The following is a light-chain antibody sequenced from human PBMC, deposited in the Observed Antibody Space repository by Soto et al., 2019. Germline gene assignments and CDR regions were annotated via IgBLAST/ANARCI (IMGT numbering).Light chain of an antibody. CDR3: GSYTSSNTLV. CDR1: SSDVGGYNY. J-gene: IGLJ2*01. CDR2: DVN. Sequence: QPASVSGSPGQSITISCTGTSSDVGGYNYVSWYQHHPGKAPKLMTYDVNKRPSGVSSRFSGSKSGNTASLTISGLQAEDEADYYCGSYTSSNTLVFGGGTKLTVL. V-gene: IGLV2-14*03.